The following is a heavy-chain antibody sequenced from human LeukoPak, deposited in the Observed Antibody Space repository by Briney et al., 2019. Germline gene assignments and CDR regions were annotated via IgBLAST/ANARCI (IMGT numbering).Heavy chain of an antibody. J-gene: IGHJ4*02. Sequence: PGGSQRLSCAASGFTFSSYGMHWVRQAPGKGLEWVAVIWYDGSNKYYADSVKGRYTISRVNSKNTLYLQMNSLRAEDTAVYYCARERYSSSWYGDFDYWGQGTLVTVSS. D-gene: IGHD6-13*01. CDR2: IWYDGSNK. V-gene: IGHV3-33*01. CDR1: GFTFSSYG. CDR3: ARERYSSSWYGDFDY.